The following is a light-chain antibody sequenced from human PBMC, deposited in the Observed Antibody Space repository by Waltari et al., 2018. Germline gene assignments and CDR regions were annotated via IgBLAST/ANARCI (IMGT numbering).Light chain of an antibody. CDR3: QQTYIPPLT. V-gene: IGKV1-39*01. J-gene: IGKJ4*01. Sequence: DIQMTQSPSSLSASVGDRVIITCRAGQTISTSLSWYQQKPGQAPKVLVLGASSLQSEVPSRFSGSGSGTDFTLTIDSLQPEDFATYYCQQTYIPPLTFGGGTKVDIK. CDR1: QTISTS. CDR2: GAS.